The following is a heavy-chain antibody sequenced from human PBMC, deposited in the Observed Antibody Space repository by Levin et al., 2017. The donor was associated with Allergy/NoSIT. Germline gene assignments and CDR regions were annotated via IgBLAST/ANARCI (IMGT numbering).Heavy chain of an antibody. CDR3: ARHSDTYYYGSGSYEY. V-gene: IGHV4-39*01. CDR2: IYYSGST. J-gene: IGHJ4*02. Sequence: SETLSLTCTVSGGSISSSSYYWGWIRQPPGKGLEWIGSIYYSGSTYYNPSLKSRVTISVDTSKNQFSLKLSSVTAADTAVYYCARHSDTYYYGSGSYEYWGQGTLVTVSS. D-gene: IGHD3-10*01. CDR1: GGSISSSSYY.